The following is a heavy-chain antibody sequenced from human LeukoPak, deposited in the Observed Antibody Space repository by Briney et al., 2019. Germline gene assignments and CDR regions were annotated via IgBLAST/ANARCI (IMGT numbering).Heavy chain of an antibody. J-gene: IGHJ4*02. CDR2: INHSGST. Sequence: SETLSLTCTVSGGSISSSSYYWSWIRQPPGKGLEWIGEINHSGSTNYNPSLKSRVTISVDTSKNQFSLKLSSVTAADTAVYYCARTGRPRYCSSTSCYKENPTFDYWGQGTLVTVSS. CDR3: ARTGRPRYCSSTSCYKENPTFDY. V-gene: IGHV4-39*07. CDR1: GGSISSSSYY. D-gene: IGHD2-2*02.